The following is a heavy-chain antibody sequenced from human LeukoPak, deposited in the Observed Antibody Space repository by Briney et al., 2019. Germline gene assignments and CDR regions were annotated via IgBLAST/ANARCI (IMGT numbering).Heavy chain of an antibody. Sequence: GGSLRLSCAASGFTFDDYAMHWVRQAPGKGLEWVSLISWDGGSTYYADSVKGRFTISRDNSKNSLYLQMNSLRAEDTALYYCAKDIAMWELLSGVDYWGQGTLVTVSS. CDR3: AKDIAMWELLSGVDY. CDR2: ISWDGGST. CDR1: GFTFDDYA. V-gene: IGHV3-43D*03. J-gene: IGHJ4*02. D-gene: IGHD1-26*01.